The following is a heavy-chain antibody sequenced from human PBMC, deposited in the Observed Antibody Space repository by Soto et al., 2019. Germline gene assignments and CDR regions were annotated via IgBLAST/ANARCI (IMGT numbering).Heavy chain of an antibody. D-gene: IGHD6-6*01. J-gene: IGHJ4*02. CDR2: IRGSGGST. Sequence: EVQLLESGGGLVQPGGSLRLSCAASGFTFSSYAMSWVRQAPGKGLEWVSAIRGSGGSTYYADSVKGRFTISRDNSKNTLYLQMNSLRAEDTAVYYCAKRWHKGSSGGGYWGQGTLVTVSS. V-gene: IGHV3-23*01. CDR3: AKRWHKGSSGGGY. CDR1: GFTFSSYA.